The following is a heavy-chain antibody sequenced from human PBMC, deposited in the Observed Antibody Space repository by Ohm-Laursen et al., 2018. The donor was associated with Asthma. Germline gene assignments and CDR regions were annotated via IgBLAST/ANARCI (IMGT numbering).Heavy chain of an antibody. V-gene: IGHV3-30*18. CDR1: GFTFSSYG. J-gene: IGHJ4*02. D-gene: IGHD3-22*01. Sequence: SLRLSCSASGFTFSSYGMHWVRQAPGKGLEWVAVISYDGSNKYYADSVKGRFTISRDNSKNTLYLQMNSLRAEDTAVYYCAKTLEDYYDALDYWGQGTLVTVSS. CDR3: AKTLEDYYDALDY. CDR2: ISYDGSNK.